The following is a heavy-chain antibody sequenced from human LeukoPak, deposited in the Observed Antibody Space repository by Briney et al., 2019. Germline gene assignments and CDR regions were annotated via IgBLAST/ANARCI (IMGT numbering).Heavy chain of an antibody. CDR3: AMGGSGSYFDY. Sequence: GGSLRLSCVASGFTFSSYSMNWVRQAPGKGLEWVSAISGSGGSTYYADSVKGRFTISRDNSKNTLYLQMNSLRAEDTAVYYCAMGGSGSYFDYWGQGTLVTVSS. CDR2: ISGSGGST. J-gene: IGHJ4*02. D-gene: IGHD3-10*01. CDR1: GFTFSSYS. V-gene: IGHV3-23*01.